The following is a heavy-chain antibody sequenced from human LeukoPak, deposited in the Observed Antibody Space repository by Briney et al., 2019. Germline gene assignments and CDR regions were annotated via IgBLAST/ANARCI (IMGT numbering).Heavy chain of an antibody. D-gene: IGHD7-27*01. CDR1: GFIFSSFA. V-gene: IGHV3-48*02. J-gene: IGHJ4*02. CDR3: ARDHNWGFDY. Sequence: GGSLRLSCAAYGFIFSSFAMNWVRQAPGKGLEWVSYISPTYDIYYSDSVRGRFTISRGNAKNSLYLQMNSLRDEDTAVYYCARDHNWGFDYWGQGTLVAVSS. CDR2: ISPTYDI.